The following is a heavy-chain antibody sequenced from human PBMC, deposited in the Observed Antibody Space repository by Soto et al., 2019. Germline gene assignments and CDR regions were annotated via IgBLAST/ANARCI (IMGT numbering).Heavy chain of an antibody. J-gene: IGHJ4*02. V-gene: IGHV3-21*01. Sequence: GGSLRLSCAVSGFTFSSHSMNWVRQAPGKGLEWVSSITTSSDSIYYTDSVKGRFTLSRDNAKNSLYLQLNSLRAEDTAVYYCLRGNSGYGNFDYWGQGTRVTSPQ. D-gene: IGHD5-12*01. CDR1: GFTFSSHS. CDR2: ITTSSDSI. CDR3: LRGNSGYGNFDY.